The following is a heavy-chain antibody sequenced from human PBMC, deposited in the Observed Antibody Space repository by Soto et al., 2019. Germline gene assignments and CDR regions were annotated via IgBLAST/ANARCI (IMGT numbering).Heavy chain of an antibody. CDR2: IYYSGST. CDR1: GGSISSGDYY. Sequence: SETLSLTCTVSGGSISSGDYYGIWIRQPPGKGLEWIGYIYYSGSTYYNPSLKSRVTISVDTSKNQFSLKLSSVTAADTAVYYCARTAHYYYDSSGYLYYFDYLGQGTLVTVSS. D-gene: IGHD3-22*01. J-gene: IGHJ4*02. V-gene: IGHV4-30-4*01. CDR3: ARTAHYYYDSSGYLYYFDY.